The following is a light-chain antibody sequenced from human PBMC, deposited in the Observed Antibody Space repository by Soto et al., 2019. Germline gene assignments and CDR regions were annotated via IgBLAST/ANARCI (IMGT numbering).Light chain of an antibody. CDR3: HQYADSPQT. CDR2: GAS. V-gene: IGKV3-20*01. Sequence: EIVLTQSPGTLSLSPGERATLCCRASQSVSSSYLAWYQQKPGQAPRLLIYGASSRATGIPDRFSGSGSGTDFTLTISRLEPEDFAVYYCHQYADSPQTFGQGTKVDI. CDR1: QSVSSSY. J-gene: IGKJ1*01.